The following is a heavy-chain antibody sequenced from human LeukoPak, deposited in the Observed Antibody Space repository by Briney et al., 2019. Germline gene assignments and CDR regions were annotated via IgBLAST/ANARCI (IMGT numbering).Heavy chain of an antibody. D-gene: IGHD4-23*01. V-gene: IGHV3-30*04. CDR2: ISYDGSNK. CDR1: GFTFSSYA. CDR3: ARPSKRYGGNNLDY. J-gene: IGHJ4*02. Sequence: GRSLRLSCAASGFTFSSYAMHWVRQAPGKGLEWVAVISYDGSNKYYADSVKGRFTISRDNSKNTLYLQMNSLRAEDTAVYYCARPSKRYGGNNLDYWGQGTLVTVSS.